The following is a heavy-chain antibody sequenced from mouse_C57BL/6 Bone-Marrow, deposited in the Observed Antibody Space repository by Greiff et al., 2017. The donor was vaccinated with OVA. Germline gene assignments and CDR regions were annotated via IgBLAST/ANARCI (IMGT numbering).Heavy chain of an antibody. Sequence: VMLVESGAELVKPGASVKISCKASGYAFSSYWMNWVKQRPGKGLEWIGQIYPGDGDTNYNGKFKGKATLTADKSSSTAYMQLSSLTSEDSAVYFCARSAYYSNYGYFDYWGQGTTLTVSS. CDR1: GYAFSSYW. J-gene: IGHJ2*01. CDR3: ARSAYYSNYGYFDY. CDR2: IYPGDGDT. D-gene: IGHD2-5*01. V-gene: IGHV1-80*01.